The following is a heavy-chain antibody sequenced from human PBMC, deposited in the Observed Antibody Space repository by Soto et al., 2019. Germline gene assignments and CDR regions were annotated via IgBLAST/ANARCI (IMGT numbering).Heavy chain of an antibody. Sequence: GGSLRLSCAASGFTFSSYGMHWVRQAPGKGLEWVAVISYDGSNKYYADSVKGRFTISRDNSKNTLYLQMNSLRAEDTAVYYCAKSSGGAAAPIDYWGQGTLVTVSS. V-gene: IGHV3-30*18. CDR1: GFTFSSYG. J-gene: IGHJ4*02. CDR3: AKSSGGAAAPIDY. D-gene: IGHD6-13*01. CDR2: ISYDGSNK.